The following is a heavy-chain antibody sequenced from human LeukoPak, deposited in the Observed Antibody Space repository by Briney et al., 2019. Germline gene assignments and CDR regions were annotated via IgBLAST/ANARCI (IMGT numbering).Heavy chain of an antibody. CDR1: GFTFSSYA. J-gene: IGHJ4*02. CDR2: ISYDGSNK. CDR3: ARDLKRGYSYGRFDY. Sequence: GRSLRLSCAASGFTFSSYAMHWVRQAPGKGLEWVAVISYDGSNKYYADSVKGRFTISRDNSKNTLYLQMNSLRAEDTAVYYCARDLKRGYSYGRFDYWGQGTLVTVSS. V-gene: IGHV3-30*01. D-gene: IGHD5-18*01.